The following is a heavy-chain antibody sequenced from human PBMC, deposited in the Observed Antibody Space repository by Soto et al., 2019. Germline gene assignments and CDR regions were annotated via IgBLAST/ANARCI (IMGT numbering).Heavy chain of an antibody. CDR1: GFTFSDYA. J-gene: IGHJ4*02. CDR2: IWYDGGNK. D-gene: IGHD5-12*01. V-gene: IGHV3-33*01. CDR3: ARETSGRHDH. Sequence: QVQLVESGGGVVQPGWSLRLSCAASGFTFSDYAMHWVRQAPGKGLEWVTVIWYDGGNKYYADSVKGRFTISRDNSKNTVYLQMNSLRVEDTAVYYCARETSGRHDHWGQGTLVTVFS.